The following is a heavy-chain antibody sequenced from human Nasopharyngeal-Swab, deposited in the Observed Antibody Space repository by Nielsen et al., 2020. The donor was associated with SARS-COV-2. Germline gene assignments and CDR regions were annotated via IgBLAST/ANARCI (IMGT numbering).Heavy chain of an antibody. Sequence: ASSKVSCKASGYTFTSYGISWVLQAPGQGLEWMGWISTCNGNTNYAQKLPGRVTMTPDTSTSTAYMELRSLRSDDTAVCYSPIDSPIAARRGVYWGQGTLVTVSS. V-gene: IGHV1-18*01. CDR1: GYTFTSYG. D-gene: IGHD6-6*01. CDR3: PIDSPIAARRGVY. J-gene: IGHJ4*02. CDR2: ISTCNGNT.